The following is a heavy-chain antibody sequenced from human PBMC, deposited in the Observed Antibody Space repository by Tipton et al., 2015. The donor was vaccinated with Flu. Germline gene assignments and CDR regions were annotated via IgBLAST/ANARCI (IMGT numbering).Heavy chain of an antibody. D-gene: IGHD6-6*01. CDR2: IYYDGST. V-gene: IGHV4-39*01. CDR1: GGSISSSTDY. J-gene: IGHJ4*02. CDR3: ARHQSSSLLPFDY. Sequence: TLSLTCTVSGGSISSSTDYWGWIRQPPGKGLEWIGTIYYDGSTYYNPSLRSRVTISLDTSKNQFSLRLSSVTAADTAVYYCARHQSSSLLPFDYWDQGTLVTVSS.